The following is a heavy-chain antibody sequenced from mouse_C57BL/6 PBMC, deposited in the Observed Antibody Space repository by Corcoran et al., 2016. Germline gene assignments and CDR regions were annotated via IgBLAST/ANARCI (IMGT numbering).Heavy chain of an antibody. D-gene: IGHD2-3*01. J-gene: IGHJ4*01. CDR2: IYPGDGDT. CDR1: GYAFSSYW. CDR3: ARDGYYDAMDY. V-gene: IGHV1-80*01. Sequence: QVQLQQSGAELVKPGASVKISCKASGYAFSSYWMNWVKHRPGKGLEWIGQIYPGDGDTNYNGKFKGKATLTADKSSSTAYMQLSSLTSEDSAVYFCARDGYYDAMDYWGQGTSVTVSS.